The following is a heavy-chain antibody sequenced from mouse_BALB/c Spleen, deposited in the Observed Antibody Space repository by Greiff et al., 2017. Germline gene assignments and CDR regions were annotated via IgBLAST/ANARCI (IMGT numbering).Heavy chain of an antibody. V-gene: IGHV5-9-4*01. CDR3: ARDGPYYFDY. CDR1: GFTFSSYA. J-gene: IGHJ2*01. CDR2: ISSGGSYT. Sequence: EVQLVESGGGLVKPGGSLKLSCAASGFTFSSYAMSWVRQSPEKRLEWVAEISSGGSYTYYPDTVTGRFTISRDNAKNTLYLEMSSLRSEDTAMYYCARDGPYYFDYWGQGTTLTVSS.